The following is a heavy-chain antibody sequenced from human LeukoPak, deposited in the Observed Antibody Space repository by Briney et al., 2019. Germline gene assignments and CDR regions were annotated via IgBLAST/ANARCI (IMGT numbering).Heavy chain of an antibody. CDR2: IYYSGST. CDR3: ARVISRGGYFDY. Sequence: SGTLSLTCTVSGGSISSYYWSWIRQPPGKGLEWIGYIYYSGSTNYNPSLKSRVTISVDTSKNQFSLKLSSVTAADTAVYYCARVISRGGYFDYWGQGTLVTVSS. D-gene: IGHD5-24*01. V-gene: IGHV4-59*01. CDR1: GGSISSYY. J-gene: IGHJ4*02.